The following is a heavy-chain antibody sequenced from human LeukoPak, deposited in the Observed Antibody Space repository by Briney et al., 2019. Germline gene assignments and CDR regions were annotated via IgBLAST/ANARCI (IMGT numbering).Heavy chain of an antibody. CDR2: ISGYNGNT. V-gene: IGHV1-18*01. J-gene: IGHJ4*02. CDR3: ARDPAFRGAQMEY. D-gene: IGHD3-10*01. CDR1: GYTLTSYG. Sequence: GASVKVSCKASGYTLTSYGFSWVRQALGQGLEWMGWISGYNGNTNYAQNLQGRVTMTIDTSTSTAYMELRSLRSDDTAVYYCARDPAFRGAQMEYWGQGTLVTVSS.